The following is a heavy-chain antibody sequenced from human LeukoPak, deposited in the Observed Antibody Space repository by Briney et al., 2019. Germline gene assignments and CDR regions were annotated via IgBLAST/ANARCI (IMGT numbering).Heavy chain of an antibody. V-gene: IGHV4-59*12. Sequence: PSETLSLTCTVSGGSISHYYWSWIRQPPGKGLEWIGYIYYTGSTSYNPSLKSRVTISVDTSKNQFSLKLNSVTAADTAVYYCARDPSGELTAWGQEILVTVSS. D-gene: IGHD7-27*01. CDR2: IYYTGST. CDR1: GGSISHYY. J-gene: IGHJ5*02. CDR3: ARDPSGELTA.